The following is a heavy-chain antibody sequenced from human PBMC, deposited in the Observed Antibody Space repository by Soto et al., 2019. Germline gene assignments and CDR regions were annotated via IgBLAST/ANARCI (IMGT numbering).Heavy chain of an antibody. Sequence: PSETLSLTCSVSGGSISSGPYYWGWIRQPPGRGLEWIGGIFSSGSTSYNPSLRSRVTISVVTSKNQFSLKLRSVTAADTAMYYCAKVGGGGPVTAAIGRFDSWGQGTQVTVSS. V-gene: IGHV4-39*07. CDR1: GGSISSGPYY. CDR3: AKVGGGGPVTAAIGRFDS. J-gene: IGHJ4*02. D-gene: IGHD3-16*01. CDR2: IFSSGST.